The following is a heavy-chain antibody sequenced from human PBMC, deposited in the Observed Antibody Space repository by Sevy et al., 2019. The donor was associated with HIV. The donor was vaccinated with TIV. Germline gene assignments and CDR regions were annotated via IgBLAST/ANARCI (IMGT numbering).Heavy chain of an antibody. CDR3: ARASYYESSGYYPRYGMDV. CDR2: MNPNSGNT. V-gene: IGHV1-8*01. Sequence: ASVKVSCKASGYTFTSYDINWVRQATGQGLEWMGWMNPNSGNTGYAQKFQGRVTMTRNTSISTAYMELSSLRSEDTAVYYCARASYYESSGYYPRYGMDVWGQGTTVTVSS. D-gene: IGHD3-22*01. J-gene: IGHJ6*02. CDR1: GYTFTSYD.